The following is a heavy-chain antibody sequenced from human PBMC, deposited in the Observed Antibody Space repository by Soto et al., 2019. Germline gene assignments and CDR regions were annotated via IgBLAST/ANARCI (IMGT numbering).Heavy chain of an antibody. D-gene: IGHD3-10*01. Sequence: SETLSLTCTGSGGSISSYYWSWIRQPPGKGLEWIGYIYYSGSTNYNPSLKSRVTISVDTSKNQFSLKLSSVTAADTAVYYCARHYGSGSYYPLHFDYWGQGTLVTVSS. CDR1: GGSISSYY. V-gene: IGHV4-59*01. J-gene: IGHJ4*02. CDR2: IYYSGST. CDR3: ARHYGSGSYYPLHFDY.